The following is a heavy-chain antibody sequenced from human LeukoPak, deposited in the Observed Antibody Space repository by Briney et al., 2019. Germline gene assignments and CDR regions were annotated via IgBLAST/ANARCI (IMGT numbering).Heavy chain of an antibody. Sequence: QSGGSLRLSCAASGFTFSSYAMSWVRQAPGKGLEWVSAISGSGGSTYYAGSVKGRFTISRDNSKNTLYLQMNSLRAEDTAVYYCAKPGQWRYNWFDPWGQGTLVTVSS. J-gene: IGHJ5*02. V-gene: IGHV3-23*01. CDR3: AKPGQWRYNWFDP. D-gene: IGHD6-19*01. CDR1: GFTFSSYA. CDR2: ISGSGGST.